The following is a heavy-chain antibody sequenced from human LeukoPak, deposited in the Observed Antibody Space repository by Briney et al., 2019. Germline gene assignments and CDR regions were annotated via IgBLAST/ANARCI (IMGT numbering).Heavy chain of an antibody. CDR3: ATADHYYGSGRAAFDI. CDR1: GRSFSGYY. V-gene: IGHV4-34*01. D-gene: IGHD3-10*01. CDR2: INHSGST. Sequence: SETLSLTCAVYGRSFSGYYWSWIRQPPGKGLDWIGEINHSGSTNYNPSLKSRVTISVDTSKNQFSLKLSSVTAADTAVYYCATADHYYGSGRAAFDIWGQGTMVTVSS. J-gene: IGHJ3*02.